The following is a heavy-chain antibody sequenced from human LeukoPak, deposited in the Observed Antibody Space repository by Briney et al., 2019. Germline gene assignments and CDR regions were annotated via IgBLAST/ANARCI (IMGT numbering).Heavy chain of an antibody. Sequence: PGGSLRLSCAASGFTFSTYSMNWVRQAPGKGLVWVSRINSDGSSTSYADSVKGRFTISRDNAKNTLYLQMNSLRAEDTAVYYCARELGFWSGYYEAYGAFDYWGQGTLVTVSS. V-gene: IGHV3-74*01. CDR2: INSDGSST. J-gene: IGHJ4*02. CDR3: ARELGFWSGYYEAYGAFDY. CDR1: GFTFSTYS. D-gene: IGHD3-3*01.